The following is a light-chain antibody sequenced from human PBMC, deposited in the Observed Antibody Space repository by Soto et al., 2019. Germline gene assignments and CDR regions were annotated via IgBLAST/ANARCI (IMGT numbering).Light chain of an antibody. Sequence: EIVLTQSPGTLSLSPGERATLSCRASQSVSSSYLAWYQQKPGQAPRLLIDGASSRAAGIPDRFSGRGSGTDFTLTISRLEPEDFAVYSCQRDGSSLFTCGPGTKVDIK. J-gene: IGKJ3*01. CDR3: QRDGSSLFT. CDR2: GAS. CDR1: QSVSSSY. V-gene: IGKV3-20*01.